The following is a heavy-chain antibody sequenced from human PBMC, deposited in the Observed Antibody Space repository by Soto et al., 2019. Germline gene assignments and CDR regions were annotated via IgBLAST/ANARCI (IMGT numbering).Heavy chain of an antibody. D-gene: IGHD3-10*01. J-gene: IGHJ6*02. V-gene: IGHV3-48*02. CDR2: ISSSSSTI. CDR1: GFTFSSYS. CDR3: ARDGDFGDLLLRYARMEV. Sequence: EVQLVESGGGLVQPGGSLRLSCAASGFTFSSYSMNWVRQAPGKGLEWVSYISSSSSTIYYADSVKGRFTISRDNAKNSLYLQMKHLRDEDTAVYYCARDGDFGDLLLRYARMEVWGQMTTVTIS.